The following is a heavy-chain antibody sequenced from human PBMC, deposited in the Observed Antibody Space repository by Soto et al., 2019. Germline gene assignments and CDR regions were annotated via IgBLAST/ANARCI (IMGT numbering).Heavy chain of an antibody. CDR2: INPNSGGT. J-gene: IGHJ4*02. Sequence: SXKVSFKASGYTXTGYYFNLVRQAPGQGLEWMGWINPNSGGTHYAQKFKVRVTMTRDPSISTAYMELSRLRSYDTSVYYCARGPWDPVEEVPDATLDYWGQGNLVTV. CDR3: ARGPWDPVEEVPDATLDY. CDR1: GYTXTGYY. D-gene: IGHD2-2*01. V-gene: IGHV1-2*02.